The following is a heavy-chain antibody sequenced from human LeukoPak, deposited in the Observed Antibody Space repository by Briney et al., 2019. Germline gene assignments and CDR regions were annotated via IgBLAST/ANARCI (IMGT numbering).Heavy chain of an antibody. CDR2: IWHDGSNK. Sequence: PGGSLRLSCATSVFTFGNYGMLWVRQAPGKGLEWVAVIWHDGSNKYYADSVKGRLIISRDNALNTLYLQTSSLRAEDTAVYFCARDVDGNGYLGGIYWGQGTLVTVSS. D-gene: IGHD5-24*01. V-gene: IGHV3-33*01. J-gene: IGHJ4*02. CDR1: VFTFGNYG. CDR3: ARDVDGNGYLGGIY.